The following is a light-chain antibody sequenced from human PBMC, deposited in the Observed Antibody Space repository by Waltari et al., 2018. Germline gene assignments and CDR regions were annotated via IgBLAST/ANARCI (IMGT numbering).Light chain of an antibody. CDR3: QQSHNWPPLT. Sequence: EVVLPQSPATLSLSPGERATLSCRASQSVSVNLAWYQQRPGQAPRLLIYSASTRATGIPARFSGSGSGTEFTLTISSLESEDFAVYYCQQSHNWPPLTFGGGTKVEIK. CDR2: SAS. CDR1: QSVSVN. V-gene: IGKV3-15*01. J-gene: IGKJ4*01.